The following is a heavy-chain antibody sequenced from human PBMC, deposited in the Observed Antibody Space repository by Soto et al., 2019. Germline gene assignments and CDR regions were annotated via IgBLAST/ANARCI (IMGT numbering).Heavy chain of an antibody. CDR1: GGSFSGYY. CDR3: ARGLLGSGAMPFY. V-gene: IGHV4-34*01. CDR2: INHSGST. D-gene: IGHD2-15*01. J-gene: IGHJ4*02. Sequence: SETLSLTCAVYGGSFSGYYWSWIRQPPGKGLEWIGEINHSGSTNYNPSLKSRVTISVDTSKNQFSLKLSSVTAADTAVYYCARGLLGSGAMPFYWGQGTLVTVSS.